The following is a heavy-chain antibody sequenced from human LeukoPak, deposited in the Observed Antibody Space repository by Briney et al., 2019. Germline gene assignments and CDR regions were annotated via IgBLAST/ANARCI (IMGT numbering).Heavy chain of an antibody. D-gene: IGHD2-15*01. J-gene: IGHJ6*02. Sequence: TSVKVSCKVSGYTLTELSMHWVRQAPGKGLEWRGGFDPEDGETIYAQKFQGRVTMTEDTSTDTAYMELSSLRSEDTAVYYCATARVSGPLYYYYGMDVWGQGTTVTVSS. CDR1: GYTLTELS. V-gene: IGHV1-24*01. CDR2: FDPEDGET. CDR3: ATARVSGPLYYYYGMDV.